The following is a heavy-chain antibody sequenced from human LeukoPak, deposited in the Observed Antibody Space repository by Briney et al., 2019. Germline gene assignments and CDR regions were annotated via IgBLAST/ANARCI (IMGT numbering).Heavy chain of an antibody. CDR3: ARDTQRYSSSWNAFDI. D-gene: IGHD6-13*01. CDR1: GFTFSSYG. V-gene: IGHV3-30*03. Sequence: GGSLRLSCAASGFTFSSYGMHWVRQAPGKGLEWVAVISYDGSNKYYADSVKGRFTISRDNSKNTLYLQVNSLRAEDTALYYCARDTQRYSSSWNAFDIWGQGTMVTVSS. J-gene: IGHJ3*02. CDR2: ISYDGSNK.